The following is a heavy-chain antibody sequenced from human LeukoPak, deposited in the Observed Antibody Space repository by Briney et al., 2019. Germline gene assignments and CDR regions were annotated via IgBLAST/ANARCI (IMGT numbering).Heavy chain of an antibody. J-gene: IGHJ3*01. CDR2: ICSSSSYI. CDR1: GFNFRAYW. CDR3: ARDVGRL. Sequence: GGSLRLSCTTSGFNFRAYWMGWVRQAPGKGLEWVSSICSSSSYIYYADSVKGRFTISRDNAKNPLYLQMNSLRAEDTAVYYCARDVGRLWGQGTMVAVSS. V-gene: IGHV3-21*01.